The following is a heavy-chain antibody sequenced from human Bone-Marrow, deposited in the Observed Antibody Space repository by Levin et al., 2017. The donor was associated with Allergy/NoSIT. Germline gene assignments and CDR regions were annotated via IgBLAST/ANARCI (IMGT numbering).Heavy chain of an antibody. CDR2: IYSGGST. D-gene: IGHD1-14*01. CDR3: ARGFFSNRYFDY. Sequence: GGSLKLSCAASGFTVSSNYMSWVRQAPGKGLEWVSVIYSGGSTYYSDSVKGRFTISRDNSNNTLYLQMNSLRAEDTAVYYCARGFFSNRYFDYWGQGTLVTVSS. V-gene: IGHV3-53*01. J-gene: IGHJ4*02. CDR1: GFTVSSNY.